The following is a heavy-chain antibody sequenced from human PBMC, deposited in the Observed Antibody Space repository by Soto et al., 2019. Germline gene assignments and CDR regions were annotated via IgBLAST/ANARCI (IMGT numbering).Heavy chain of an antibody. D-gene: IGHD5-12*01. J-gene: IGHJ4*02. CDR3: ARVAY. CDR1: GDSINSRSYC. V-gene: IGHV4-39*01. Sequence: SETLSLTCTVPGDSINSRSYCWGWIRHPPGKGVGWSGSIYYSGRTYNNPSLRRRVSMSIDTSNAQNSLFLQMNTLRLADTAMYYCARVAYWGPGTQVTVSS. CDR2: IYYSGRT.